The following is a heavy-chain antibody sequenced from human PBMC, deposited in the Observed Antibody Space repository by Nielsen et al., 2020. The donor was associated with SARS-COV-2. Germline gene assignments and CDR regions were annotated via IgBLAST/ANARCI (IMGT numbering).Heavy chain of an antibody. CDR3: ARHFESSSITIFGVVKGSGAFDI. J-gene: IGHJ3*02. V-gene: IGHV4-39*01. D-gene: IGHD3-3*01. Sequence: PGKGLEWIGSIYYSGSTYYNPSLKSRVTISVDTSKNQFSLKLSSVTAADTAVYYCARHFESSSITIFGVVKGSGAFDIWGQGTMVTVSS. CDR2: IYYSGST.